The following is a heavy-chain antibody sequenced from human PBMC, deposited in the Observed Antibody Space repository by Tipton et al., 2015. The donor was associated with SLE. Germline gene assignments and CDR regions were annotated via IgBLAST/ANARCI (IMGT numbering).Heavy chain of an antibody. CDR2: IFRGGSS. CDR3: ARGYTDTTDYNYWDAFDM. Sequence: SLRLSCAVSGFTVSDNFMTWVRQAPGKGLEWVSVIFRGGSSYNADSVKGRFSISRDKSKNTLYLQMNRLRAEDTALYYCARGYTDTTDYNYWDAFDMWGQGTRVIVSS. V-gene: IGHV3-66*01. D-gene: IGHD1-1*01. J-gene: IGHJ3*02. CDR1: GFTVSDNF.